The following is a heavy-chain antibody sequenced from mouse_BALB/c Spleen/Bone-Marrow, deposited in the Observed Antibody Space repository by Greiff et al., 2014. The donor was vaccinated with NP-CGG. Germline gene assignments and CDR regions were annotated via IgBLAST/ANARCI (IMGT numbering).Heavy chain of an antibody. CDR2: IDPYTGGT. CDR1: GYAFTSYN. Sequence: VQLQQSGPELVKPGASVKVSCKASGYAFTSYNMYWVKQSHGKSLEWIGYIDPYTGGTFYNQKFKGKATLTVDESSSTAYMHLNSLTSEDSAVYYCARNLGYGYFDYWGQGTTLTVSS. D-gene: IGHD3-1*01. V-gene: IGHV1S135*01. CDR3: ARNLGYGYFDY. J-gene: IGHJ2*01.